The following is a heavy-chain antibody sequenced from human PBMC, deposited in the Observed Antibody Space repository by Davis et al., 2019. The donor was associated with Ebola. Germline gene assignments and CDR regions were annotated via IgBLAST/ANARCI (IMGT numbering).Heavy chain of an antibody. Sequence: GESLKISCAASGFTFSSYGMHWVRQAPGKGLEWVAVISSDGSNKYYADSVKGRFTISRDNSKNTLYLQMNSLRAEDTAVYYCATEYSSSSVLYYYYGMDVWGQGTTVTVSS. CDR3: ATEYSSSSVLYYYYGMDV. CDR1: GFTFSSYG. V-gene: IGHV3-30*03. J-gene: IGHJ6*02. D-gene: IGHD6-6*01. CDR2: ISSDGSNK.